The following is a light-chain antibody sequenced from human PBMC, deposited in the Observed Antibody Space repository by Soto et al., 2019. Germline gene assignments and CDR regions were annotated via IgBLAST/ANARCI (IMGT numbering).Light chain of an antibody. Sequence: DIQMTQSPSTLSASVRDRVTITCRVSQSIGRWLAWYQQKPGKAPNLLIYAASSLQSGVPPRFSGSGSGTEFTLTISSLQPDDFATYCCQQYNSHPRTFGQGTKV. J-gene: IGKJ1*01. CDR3: QQYNSHPRT. CDR2: AAS. V-gene: IGKV1-5*03. CDR1: QSIGRW.